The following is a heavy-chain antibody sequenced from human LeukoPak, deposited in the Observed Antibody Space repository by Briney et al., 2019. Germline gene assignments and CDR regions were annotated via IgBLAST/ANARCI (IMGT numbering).Heavy chain of an antibody. Sequence: PSETLSLTCTVSGGPISSYYWSWIRQPPGKGLEWIGYIYYSGSTNYNPSLKSRVTISVDTSKNQFSLKLSSVTAADTAVYYCARDSSSDSSFYLDPNDDAFDIWGQGTMVTVSS. CDR2: IYYSGST. J-gene: IGHJ3*02. CDR1: GGPISSYY. CDR3: ARDSSSDSSFYLDPNDDAFDI. V-gene: IGHV4-59*01. D-gene: IGHD3-22*01.